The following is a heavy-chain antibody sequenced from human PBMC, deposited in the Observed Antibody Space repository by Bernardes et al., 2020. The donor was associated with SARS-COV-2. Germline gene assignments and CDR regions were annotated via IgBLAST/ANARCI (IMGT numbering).Heavy chain of an antibody. V-gene: IGHV1-18*01. D-gene: IGHD3-16*01. J-gene: IGHJ5*02. Sequence: ASVKVSCKASGYTFTNYGISWVRQAPGQGLEWMGLINAYNGNTTYAQKLQGRVTMTTDTSTSTAYMELRSLRSDDTAVYYCARVGADYVIDWFDPWGQGNLVTNSS. CDR2: INAYNGNT. CDR1: GYTFTNYG. CDR3: ARVGADYVIDWFDP.